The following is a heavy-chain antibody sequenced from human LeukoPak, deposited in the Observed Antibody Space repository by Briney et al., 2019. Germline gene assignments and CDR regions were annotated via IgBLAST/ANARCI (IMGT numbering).Heavy chain of an antibody. V-gene: IGHV4-39*01. Sequence: MTSETLSLTCTVSGVSISNSSYYWGWVRQPPGKGLEWIANIYYSGSTYYSPSLRSRVTISVDTSKNQFSLKLTSVTAADTAVYYCARHAYVSGNRPRPLDYWGQGSLVTVSS. CDR3: ARHAYVSGNRPRPLDY. CDR2: IYYSGST. CDR1: GVSISNSSYY. D-gene: IGHD2/OR15-2a*01. J-gene: IGHJ4*02.